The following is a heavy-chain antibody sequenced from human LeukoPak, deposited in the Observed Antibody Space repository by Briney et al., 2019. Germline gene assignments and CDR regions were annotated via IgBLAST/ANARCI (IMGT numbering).Heavy chain of an antibody. J-gene: IGHJ6*02. CDR3: ARRSSGWYYDYYYYYGMDV. CDR1: GGSISSGGYY. V-gene: IGHV4-61*08. CDR2: IYYSGST. D-gene: IGHD6-19*01. Sequence: SETLSLTCTVSGGSISSGGYYWSWIRQPPGKGLEWIGYIYYSGSTNYNPSLKSRVTISVDTSKNQFSLKLSSVTAADTAVYYCARRSSGWYYDYYYYYGMDVWGQGTTVTVSS.